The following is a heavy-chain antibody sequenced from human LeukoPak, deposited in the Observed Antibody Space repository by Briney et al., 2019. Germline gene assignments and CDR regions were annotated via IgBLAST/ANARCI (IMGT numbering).Heavy chain of an antibody. V-gene: IGHV3-23*01. CDR2: ISGSGGST. CDR3: ARDAKGGPLWFGESYGMDV. D-gene: IGHD3-10*01. CDR1: GFTFSSYA. Sequence: GGSLRLSCAASGFTFSSYAMSWVRQAPGKGLEWVSAISGSGGSTYYADSVKGRFTISRDNSKNTLYLQMNSLRAEDTAVYYCARDAKGGPLWFGESYGMDVWGQGTTVTVSS. J-gene: IGHJ6*02.